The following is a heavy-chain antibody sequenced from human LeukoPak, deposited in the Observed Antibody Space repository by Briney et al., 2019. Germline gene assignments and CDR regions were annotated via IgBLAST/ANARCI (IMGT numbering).Heavy chain of an antibody. D-gene: IGHD6-6*01. CDR1: GFTFSSYG. CDR3: AKDSDLYSSWSWFDP. J-gene: IGHJ5*02. CDR2: IRYDGNNK. V-gene: IGHV3-30*02. Sequence: GGSLRLSCAASGFTFSSYGMHWVRQAPGKGLEWVAFIRYDGNNKYYADSVKGRFTISRDNSKNTLYLQVNSLRAEDTAVYYCAKDSDLYSSWSWFDPWGQGTLVTVSS.